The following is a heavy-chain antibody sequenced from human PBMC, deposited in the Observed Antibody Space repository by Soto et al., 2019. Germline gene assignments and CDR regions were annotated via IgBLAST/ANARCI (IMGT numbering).Heavy chain of an antibody. CDR2: IIPILGIA. Sequence: QVQLVQSGAEVKKPGSSVKVSCKASGGTFSSYTISWVRQAPGQGLEWMGRIIPILGIANYAQKFQGRVTITADKPTRTAYMELSSLRSEDTAVYYCARDSLRGNWFDPWGQGTLVTVSS. V-gene: IGHV1-69*08. J-gene: IGHJ5*02. D-gene: IGHD3-16*02. CDR1: GGTFSSYT. CDR3: ARDSLRGNWFDP.